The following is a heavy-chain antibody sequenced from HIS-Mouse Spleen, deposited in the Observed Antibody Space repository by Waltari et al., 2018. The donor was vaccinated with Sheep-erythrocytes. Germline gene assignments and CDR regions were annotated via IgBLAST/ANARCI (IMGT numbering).Heavy chain of an antibody. D-gene: IGHD1-26*01. CDR2: ISSSSSYI. J-gene: IGHJ4*02. CDR1: GFTFSSSS. V-gene: IGHV3-21*01. Sequence: EVQLVESGGGLVKPGGSLRLSCAASGFTFSSSSMNWVRQAPGKGLEWVSSISSSSSYIYYAESVKGRFTISRDNAKNSLYLQMNSLRAEDTAVYYCARVASGATFDYWGQGTLVTVSS. CDR3: ARVASGATFDY.